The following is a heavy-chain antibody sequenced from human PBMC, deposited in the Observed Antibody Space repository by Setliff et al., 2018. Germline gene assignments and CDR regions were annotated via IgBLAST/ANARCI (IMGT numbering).Heavy chain of an antibody. CDR3: ARDTHINYNNPQVGWFDP. Sequence: SVKVSCKASGDTFSTYALSWVRQAPGQGLEWMGGVIPLFGTTNYAQKFRDRVAISADESTSTAYMELRSLRSEDTAIYYCARDTHINYNNPQVGWFDPWGQGTQVTVSS. CDR2: VIPLFGTT. D-gene: IGHD4-4*01. CDR1: GDTFSTYA. J-gene: IGHJ5*02. V-gene: IGHV1-69*13.